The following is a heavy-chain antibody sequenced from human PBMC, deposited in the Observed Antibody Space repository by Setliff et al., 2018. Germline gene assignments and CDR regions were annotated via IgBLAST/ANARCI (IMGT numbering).Heavy chain of an antibody. J-gene: IGHJ4*02. CDR3: ARAPNFWSGYVDY. D-gene: IGHD3-3*01. Sequence: SETLSLTCAVYGGSFSGYYWSWIRQPPGKGLEWIGEINHSGSTNYNPSLKSRVTISVDTSKNQFSLKLSSVIAADTAVYYCARAPNFWSGYVDYWGQGTLVTVSS. V-gene: IGHV4-34*01. CDR2: INHSGST. CDR1: GGSFSGYY.